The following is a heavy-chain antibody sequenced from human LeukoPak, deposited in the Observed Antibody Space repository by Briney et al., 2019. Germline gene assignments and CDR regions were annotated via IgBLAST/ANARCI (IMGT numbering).Heavy chain of an antibody. CDR1: GGSISSYY. Sequence: SETLSLTCTVSGGSISSYYWSWIRQPPGKGLEWIGYIYYSGSTNYNPSLKSRVTISVDTSKNQFSLELSSVTAADTAVYYCARGPQGWELRFDPWGQGTLVTVSS. J-gene: IGHJ5*02. D-gene: IGHD1-26*01. CDR3: ARGPQGWELRFDP. CDR2: IYYSGST. V-gene: IGHV4-59*01.